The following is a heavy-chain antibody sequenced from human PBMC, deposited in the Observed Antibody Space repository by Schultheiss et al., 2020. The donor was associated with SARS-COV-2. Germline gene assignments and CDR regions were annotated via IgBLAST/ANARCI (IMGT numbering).Heavy chain of an antibody. CDR1: GFTFSSYE. V-gene: IGHV3-48*03. J-gene: IGHJ4*02. Sequence: GGSLRLSCAASGFTFSSYEMNWVRQAPGKGLEWVSYISSSGSTIYYADSVKGRFTISRDNAKNSLYLQMNSLRAEDTAVYYCARVWYSSGWYWFDYWGQGTLVTVSS. CDR2: ISSSGSTI. CDR3: ARVWYSSGWYWFDY. D-gene: IGHD6-19*01.